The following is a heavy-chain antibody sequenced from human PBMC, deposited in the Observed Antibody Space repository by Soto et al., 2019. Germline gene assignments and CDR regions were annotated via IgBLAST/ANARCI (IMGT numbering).Heavy chain of an antibody. CDR3: ARADSSGYSYFDY. V-gene: IGHV3-23*01. J-gene: IGHJ4*02. CDR1: GFTFSDYA. Sequence: GGSLRLSCAASGFTFSDYALSWVRQAPGKGLEWVSAISGSGGSPYYADSVKGRFTISRDNSKNTLYLQMNSLRAEDTAVYYCARADSSGYSYFDYWGQGSLVTVSS. D-gene: IGHD3-22*01. CDR2: ISGSGGSP.